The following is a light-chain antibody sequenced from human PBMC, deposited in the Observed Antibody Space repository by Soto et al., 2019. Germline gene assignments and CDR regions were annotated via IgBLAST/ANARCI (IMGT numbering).Light chain of an antibody. Sequence: DIVMTQSPDSLAVSLGERATINCKTSQSVLFSPNKNNYLAWFQQKPGQPPKLLIYWASIRESGVPDRFSGSGSGTDFTLTISRLQAEDVGVYYCQQYFNFPRAFGQGTKVEIK. V-gene: IGKV4-1*01. J-gene: IGKJ1*01. CDR1: QSVLFSPNKNNY. CDR3: QQYFNFPRA. CDR2: WAS.